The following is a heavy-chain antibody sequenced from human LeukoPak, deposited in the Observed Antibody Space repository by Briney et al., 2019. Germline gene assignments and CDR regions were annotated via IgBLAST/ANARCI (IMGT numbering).Heavy chain of an antibody. CDR3: ARNPSSGSYYIDY. Sequence: PGGSLRLSCAASGFTFSSYSMNWVGQAPGKGLEWVSSISSSSSYIYYADSVKGRFTISRDNAKNSLYLQMNSLRAEDTAVYYCARNPSSGSYYIDYWGQGTLVTVSS. CDR1: GFTFSSYS. CDR2: ISSSSSYI. V-gene: IGHV3-21*01. J-gene: IGHJ4*02. D-gene: IGHD1-26*01.